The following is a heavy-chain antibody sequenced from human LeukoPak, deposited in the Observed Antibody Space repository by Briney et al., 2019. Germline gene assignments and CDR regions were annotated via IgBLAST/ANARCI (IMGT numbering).Heavy chain of an antibody. CDR3: AKPGWDDYGDFTSDY. D-gene: IGHD4-17*01. V-gene: IGHV3-23*01. CDR1: GFTFSSYG. J-gene: IGHJ4*02. Sequence: GGSLRLSCAASGFTFSSYGMSWVRQAPGKGLEWVSAISGSGGSTYYADSVKGRFTISRDNSKNTLYLQMNSLRAEDTAVYYCAKPGWDDYGDFTSDYWGQGTLVTVSS. CDR2: ISGSGGST.